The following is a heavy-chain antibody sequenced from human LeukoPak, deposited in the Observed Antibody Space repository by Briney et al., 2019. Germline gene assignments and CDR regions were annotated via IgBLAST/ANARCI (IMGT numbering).Heavy chain of an antibody. D-gene: IGHD1-26*01. V-gene: IGHV3-7*01. J-gene: IGHJ4*02. Sequence: PGGSLRLSCAASGFTFSSYWMSWVRQAPGKGLEWVANIKQDGSEKYYVDSVKGRFTISRDNAKNSLYLQMNSLRAEDTAVYYCARDRGWGYYYFDDWGQGTLVTASS. CDR3: ARDRGWGYYYFDD. CDR2: IKQDGSEK. CDR1: GFTFSSYW.